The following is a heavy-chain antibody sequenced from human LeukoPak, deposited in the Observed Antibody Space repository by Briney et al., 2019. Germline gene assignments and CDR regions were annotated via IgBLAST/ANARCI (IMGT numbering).Heavy chain of an antibody. Sequence: GGSLRLSCAASGFTFSRYWMHWVRQAPGKGLVWVSRINSDGSSTRYADSVKGRFTISRDNAKNTQYLQMNSLRAEDTAVYYCARSDYLELLHYWRQGTLVTVSS. J-gene: IGHJ4*02. CDR3: ARSDYLELLHY. CDR1: GFTFSRYW. CDR2: INSDGSST. V-gene: IGHV3-74*01. D-gene: IGHD3-10*01.